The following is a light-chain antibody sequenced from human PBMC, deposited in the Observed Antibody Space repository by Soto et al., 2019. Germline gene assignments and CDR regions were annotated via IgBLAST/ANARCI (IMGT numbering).Light chain of an antibody. CDR1: QSLLHSNVYNY. Sequence: LCLPVTPAEPSSSSFRSSQSLLHSNVYNYLDWYLQKPGQSPQLLIYLGSNRASGVPARFSGSGSGTDFTLKISRVEAEDVGVYYCLQDLQPPRTFGQGTQVEI. CDR2: LGS. J-gene: IGKJ1*01. CDR3: LQDLQPPRT. V-gene: IGKV2-28*01.